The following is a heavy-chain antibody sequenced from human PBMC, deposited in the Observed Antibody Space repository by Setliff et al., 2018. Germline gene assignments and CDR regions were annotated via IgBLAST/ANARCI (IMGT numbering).Heavy chain of an antibody. V-gene: IGHV4-39*01. CDR2: IYYSGST. J-gene: IGHJ4*02. CDR1: GGSISSSYYY. Sequence: SETLSLTCAVSGGSISSSYYYWGWIRQPPGKGLEWIGSIYYSGSTYYNPSLKSRVTISVDTSKNQFSLKLSSVTAADTAVYYCARGVVRGVIRFDYWSQGTLVTVSS. D-gene: IGHD3-10*01. CDR3: ARGVVRGVIRFDY.